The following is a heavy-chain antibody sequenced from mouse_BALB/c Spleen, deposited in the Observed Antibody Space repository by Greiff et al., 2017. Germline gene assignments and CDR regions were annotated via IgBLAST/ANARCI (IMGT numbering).Heavy chain of an antibody. CDR2: INPYNGDT. CDR1: GYSFTGYF. J-gene: IGHJ2*01. Sequence: VHVKQSGPELVKPGASVKISCKASGYSFTGYFMNWVMQSHGKSLEWIGRINPYNGDTFYNQKFKGKATLTVDKSSSTAHMELRSLASEDSAVYYCARGLDYWGQGTTLTVSS. V-gene: IGHV1-20*02. CDR3: ARGLDY.